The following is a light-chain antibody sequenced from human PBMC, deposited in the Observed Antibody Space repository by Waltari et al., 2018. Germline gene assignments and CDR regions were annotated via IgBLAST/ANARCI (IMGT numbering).Light chain of an antibody. CDR1: SSDIGGYNL. V-gene: IGLV2-8*01. Sequence: QAALTQPPSASGSPGQSVTISCAGTSSDIGGYNLVSWYQLHPDQAPKNLVYGASQRPSGVPDRVSGSKSGDTASLTVSGLQAEDEADYYCSSYAGTNVVIFGGGTRLTVL. CDR2: GAS. CDR3: SSYAGTNVVI. J-gene: IGLJ2*01.